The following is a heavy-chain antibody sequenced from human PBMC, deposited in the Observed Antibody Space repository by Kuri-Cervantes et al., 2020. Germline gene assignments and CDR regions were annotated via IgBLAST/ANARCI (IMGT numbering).Heavy chain of an antibody. CDR2: IIPIFGTA. Sequence: SVKVSCKPSGYTFTSYDINWVRQATGQGLEWMGGIIPIFGTANYAQKFQGRVTITADESTSTAYMELSSLRSEDTAVYYCARDADRSYYDSSGSLDYWGQGTLVTVSS. V-gene: IGHV1-69*13. CDR1: GYTFTSYD. D-gene: IGHD3-22*01. CDR3: ARDADRSYYDSSGSLDY. J-gene: IGHJ4*02.